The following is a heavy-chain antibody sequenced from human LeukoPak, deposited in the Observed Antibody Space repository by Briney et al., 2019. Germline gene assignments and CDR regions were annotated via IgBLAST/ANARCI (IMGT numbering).Heavy chain of an antibody. J-gene: IGHJ4*02. V-gene: IGHV3-74*01. CDR3: ARGIAVAGTDS. CDR1: GFTFSSYW. D-gene: IGHD6-19*01. CDR2: VKSDGYGI. Sequence: GSLRLSCAASGFTFSSYWMHWVRQAPGKGRVWLSRVKSDGYGISYADSVKGRFTISRDKAKNTLYLQMNTPGAEDTAMYYCARGIAVAGTDSWGQGTLVTVSS.